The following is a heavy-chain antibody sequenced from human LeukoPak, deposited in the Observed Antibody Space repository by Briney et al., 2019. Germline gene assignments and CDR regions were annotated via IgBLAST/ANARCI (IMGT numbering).Heavy chain of an antibody. V-gene: IGHV1-69*02. CDR2: IIPILGIA. D-gene: IGHD2-15*01. J-gene: IGHJ5*02. CDR1: GGTFSSYT. Sequence: SVKVSCKASGGTFSSYTISWVRQAPGQGLEWMGRIIPILGIANYAQKFQGRVMITADKSTSTAYMELSSLSSEDTAVYYCASFLLGPDWFDPWGQGTLVTVSS. CDR3: ASFLLGPDWFDP.